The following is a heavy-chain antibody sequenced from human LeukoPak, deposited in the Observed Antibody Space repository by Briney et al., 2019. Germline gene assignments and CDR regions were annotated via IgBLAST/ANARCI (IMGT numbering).Heavy chain of an antibody. D-gene: IGHD2-2*01. Sequence: GGSLRLSCAASGFTFSSYWMSWVRQAPGKGLEWVANIKQDGSEKYYVDSVKGRFTISRDNAKNSLYLQMNSLRAEDTAVYYCAKGVVVAPDVTPFDYWGQGTLVTVSS. J-gene: IGHJ4*02. CDR1: GFTFSSYW. V-gene: IGHV3-7*03. CDR3: AKGVVVAPDVTPFDY. CDR2: IKQDGSEK.